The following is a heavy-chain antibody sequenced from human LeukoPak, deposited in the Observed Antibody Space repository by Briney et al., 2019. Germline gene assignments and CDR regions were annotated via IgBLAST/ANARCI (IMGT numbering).Heavy chain of an antibody. Sequence: ASVKVSCKASAYSITAYYVYWVRQAPGQGLEWMGWISPKSGGTNYAQKFQGRVTMTRDTSINTACMDLSRLTSDDTAMYYCARGPSSDSRGLDYFDYWGQGTLVTVSS. CDR3: ARGPSSDSRGLDYFDY. CDR2: ISPKSGGT. CDR1: AYSITAYY. J-gene: IGHJ4*02. D-gene: IGHD3-22*01. V-gene: IGHV1-2*02.